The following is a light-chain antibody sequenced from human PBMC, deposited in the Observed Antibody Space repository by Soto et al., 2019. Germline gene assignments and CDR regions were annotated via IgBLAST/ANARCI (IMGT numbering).Light chain of an antibody. Sequence: DIQVTQSPSSLSASVGDRVTLTCRASQNINTYLNWYQQKPGKAPNLLIYTSSNLQSGVSSRFSGSGSGTDFALTISSLQPEDFATYYCQQSYSTPRTFGQGTRLEIK. J-gene: IGKJ5*01. CDR1: QNINTY. V-gene: IGKV1-39*01. CDR2: TSS. CDR3: QQSYSTPRT.